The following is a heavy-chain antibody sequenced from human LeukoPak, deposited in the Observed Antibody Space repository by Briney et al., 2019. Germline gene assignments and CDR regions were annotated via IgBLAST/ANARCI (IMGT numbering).Heavy chain of an antibody. Sequence: GGTLRLSCAASGFTFSNHGMNWVRQAPGKGLEWVSGISGNGDITYYADSVKGRFTISRDNSKNTLYLQMNSLRAEDTAIYYCAKDDAWLRFLYWGQGTLVTVSS. D-gene: IGHD5-12*01. V-gene: IGHV3-23*01. J-gene: IGHJ4*02. CDR3: AKDDAWLRFLY. CDR1: GFTFSNHG. CDR2: ISGNGDIT.